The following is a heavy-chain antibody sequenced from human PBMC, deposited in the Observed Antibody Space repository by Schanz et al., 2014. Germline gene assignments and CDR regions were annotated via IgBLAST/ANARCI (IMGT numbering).Heavy chain of an antibody. CDR2: ITPTLGKV. V-gene: IGHV1-69*08. D-gene: IGHD3-10*01. Sequence: QVQLVQSGAEVKKPGSSVKVSCTASGGTFRSYTVSCVRQAPGQGIERMGRITPTLGKVDYAQKCQGIVTIAADISTRTAHMELISLAAADTSVCYCARDPQYYYGSGRGYWGQGTLVTVST. J-gene: IGHJ4*02. CDR1: GGTFRSYT. CDR3: ARDPQYYYGSGRGY.